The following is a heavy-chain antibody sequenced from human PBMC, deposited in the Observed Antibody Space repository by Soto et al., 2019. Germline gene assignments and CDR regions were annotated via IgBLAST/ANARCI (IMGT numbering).Heavy chain of an antibody. CDR1: GGSISSGGYY. CDR3: ARESGIQLCKINWFDP. CDR2: IYYSGST. D-gene: IGHD5-18*01. V-gene: IGHV4-31*03. Sequence: PSETLSLICTVSGGSISSGGYYWSWIRQHPGKGLEWIGYIYYSGSTYYNPSLKSRVTISVDTSKNQFSLKLSSVTAADTAVYYCARESGIQLCKINWFDPRGQGNLVPVSP. J-gene: IGHJ5*02.